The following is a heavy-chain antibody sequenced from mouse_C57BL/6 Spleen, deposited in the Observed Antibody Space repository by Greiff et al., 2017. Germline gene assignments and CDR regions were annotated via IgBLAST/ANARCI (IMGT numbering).Heavy chain of an antibody. Sequence: EVKLMESGGGLVKPGGSLKLSCAASGFTFSSYAMSWVRQTPEKRLEWVATISDGGSYTYYPDNVKGRFTISRDNAKNNLYLQMSHLKSEDTAMYYCARRGYYSNYVDYAMDYWGQGTSVTVSS. CDR2: ISDGGSYT. D-gene: IGHD2-5*01. V-gene: IGHV5-4*03. CDR3: ARRGYYSNYVDYAMDY. J-gene: IGHJ4*01. CDR1: GFTFSSYA.